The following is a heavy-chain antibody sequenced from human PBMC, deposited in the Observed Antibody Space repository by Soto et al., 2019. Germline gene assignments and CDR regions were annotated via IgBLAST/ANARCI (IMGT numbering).Heavy chain of an antibody. D-gene: IGHD6-19*01. J-gene: IGHJ6*02. CDR3: GGGVPSVSSGWVDKKNYYYYGMDV. CDR2: VSYDVSSK. Sequence: LRLSCAASEFTFSSYAMHWVRKTPGKLLGLLSVVSYDVSSKYYADSVKGRFTISRDNSKNTLYLQMNSLRAEDTAVYYFGGGVPSVSSGWVDKKNYYYYGMDVGGQGTRVTFSS. V-gene: IGHV3-30-3*01. CDR1: EFTFSSYA.